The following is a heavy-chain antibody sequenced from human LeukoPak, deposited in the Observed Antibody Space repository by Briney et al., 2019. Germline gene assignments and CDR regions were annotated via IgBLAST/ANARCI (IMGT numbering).Heavy chain of an antibody. CDR3: ARAPSEIGGYYPEYFRH. D-gene: IGHD3-22*01. Sequence: GGSLRLSCAASGFTSSSYWMHWVRQAPGKGLVWVSRIKSDGSTRYADSVKGRFTISRDNAKNTVSLQMTSLRAEDTGVYYCARAPSEIGGYYPEYFRHWGQGTLVIVSS. J-gene: IGHJ1*01. V-gene: IGHV3-74*01. CDR1: GFTSSSYW. CDR2: IKSDGST.